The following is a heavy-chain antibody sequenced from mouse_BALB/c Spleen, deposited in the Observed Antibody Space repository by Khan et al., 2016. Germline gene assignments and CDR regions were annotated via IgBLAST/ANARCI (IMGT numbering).Heavy chain of an antibody. Sequence: VQLQQSGAELVKPGASVKLSCTASGFNIKDTYMHWVKQRPEQGLEWIGRIDPANGNTKYDPKFQGQATITADTSSNTAYLQLRSLTSEDTAVFCCASSPRDYDVGFAYWGQGTLVTVSA. D-gene: IGHD2-4*01. CDR3: ASSPRDYDVGFAY. J-gene: IGHJ3*01. V-gene: IGHV14-3*02. CDR1: GFNIKDTY. CDR2: IDPANGNT.